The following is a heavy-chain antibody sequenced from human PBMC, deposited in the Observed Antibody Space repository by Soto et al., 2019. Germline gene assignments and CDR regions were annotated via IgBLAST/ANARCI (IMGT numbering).Heavy chain of an antibody. CDR3: ARATYYYDSSGYYPTDYGVAG. V-gene: IGHV1-18*01. J-gene: IGHJ6*02. CDR2: ISAYNGNT. D-gene: IGHD3-22*01. Sequence: ASVKVSCKASGYTFTSYGISWVRQAPGQGLEWMGWISAYNGNTNYAQKLQGRVTMTTDTSTSTAYMELRSLRSDDTAVYYCARATYYYDSSGYYPTDYGVAGWGQGTTVTVSS. CDR1: GYTFTSYG.